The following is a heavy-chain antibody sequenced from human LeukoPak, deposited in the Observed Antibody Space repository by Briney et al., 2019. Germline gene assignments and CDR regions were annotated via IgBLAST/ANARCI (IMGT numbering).Heavy chain of an antibody. CDR3: ARAHKLSAFDI. CDR2: IYYSGRT. CDR1: GGSISSYY. J-gene: IGHJ3*02. Sequence: PSETLSLTCTVSGGSISSYYWSWIRQPPGKGLEWIGYIYYSGRTNYNPSLKSRVTISVDTSKNQSSLKLSSVTAADTAVYYCARAHKLSAFDIWGQGTMVTVSS. D-gene: IGHD1-1*01. V-gene: IGHV4-59*01.